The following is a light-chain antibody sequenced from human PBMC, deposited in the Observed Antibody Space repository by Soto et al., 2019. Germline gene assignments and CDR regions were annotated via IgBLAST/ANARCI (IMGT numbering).Light chain of an antibody. V-gene: IGKV3-20*01. Sequence: IVLTQSPGTLSLSPGERATLSCRASQIVTSNYLAWYRQKPGQAPTLLIYGASRRATGIPDRFSGSGSGTDFTLTISRLEPEDFAVFYCQQYGDSPLTFGGGTKVDIK. CDR2: GAS. CDR3: QQYGDSPLT. CDR1: QIVTSNY. J-gene: IGKJ4*01.